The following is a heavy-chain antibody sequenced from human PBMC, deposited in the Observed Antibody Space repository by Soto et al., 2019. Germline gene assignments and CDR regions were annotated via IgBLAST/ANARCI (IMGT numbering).Heavy chain of an antibody. CDR1: GGSISSYY. Sequence: QVQLQESGPGLVKPSETLSLTCTVSGGSISSYYWSWIRQPPGKGLEWIGYIYYSGSTSYNPSLTSRVTISVDTSKNPVSLKLSSVTAADTAVYYCARDRWDNGPSAYDIWGQGTMVTVSS. V-gene: IGHV4-59*12. D-gene: IGHD1-26*01. J-gene: IGHJ3*02. CDR3: ARDRWDNGPSAYDI. CDR2: IYYSGST.